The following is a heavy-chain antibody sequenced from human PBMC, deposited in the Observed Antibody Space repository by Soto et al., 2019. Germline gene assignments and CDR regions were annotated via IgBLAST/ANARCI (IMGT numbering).Heavy chain of an antibody. V-gene: IGHV4-61*08. D-gene: IGHD3-10*01. CDR1: GGSISSGGYY. CDR2: IYYSGST. Sequence: NPSETLSLTCTVSGGSISSGGYYWSWIRQHPGKGLEWIGYIYYSGSTNYNPSLKSRVTISVDTSKNQFSLKLSSVTAADTAVYYCARLPMVRGSFYYYYGMDVWGQGTTVTVSS. J-gene: IGHJ6*02. CDR3: ARLPMVRGSFYYYYGMDV.